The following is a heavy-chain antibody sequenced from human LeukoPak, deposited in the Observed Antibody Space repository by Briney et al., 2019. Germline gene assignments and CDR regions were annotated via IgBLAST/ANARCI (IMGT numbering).Heavy chain of an antibody. V-gene: IGHV4-59*08. D-gene: IGHD3-3*01. J-gene: IGHJ4*02. Sequence: SETLSLTCTVSGGSISSYYWSWIRQPPGKGLEWIGYIYYSGSTYYNPSLKSRVTISVDTSKNQFSLKLSSVTAADTAVYYCARVGVLRFLEWLIDYWGQGTLVTVSS. CDR1: GGSISSYY. CDR3: ARVGVLRFLEWLIDY. CDR2: IYYSGST.